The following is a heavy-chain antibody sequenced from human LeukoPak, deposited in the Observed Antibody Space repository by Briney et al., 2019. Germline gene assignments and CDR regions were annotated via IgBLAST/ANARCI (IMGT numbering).Heavy chain of an antibody. CDR2: IYYSGST. J-gene: IGHJ1*01. CDR3: ARGTSWYAEYFQH. V-gene: IGHV4-61*10. CDR1: GGSVRRGNYY. D-gene: IGHD6-13*01. Sequence: PSETLSLTCTVSGGSVRRGNYYWTWIRQPAGSGLEWIGYIYYSGSTNYNPSLKSRVTISVDTSKNQFSLKLSSVTAADTAVYYCARGTSWYAEYFQHWGQGTLVTVSS.